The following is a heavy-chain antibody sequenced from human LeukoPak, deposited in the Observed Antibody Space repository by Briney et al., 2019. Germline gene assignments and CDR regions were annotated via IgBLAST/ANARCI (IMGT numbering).Heavy chain of an antibody. Sequence: GGSLRLSCAASRFTFSNHAMSWVRQAPGKGLEWVSGISDTDDSTCYADSVKGRFTISRDNSKSTLYLQMTSLRVEDTAIYYCARGFSAFDYWGQGTLVTVSS. D-gene: IGHD3-10*01. V-gene: IGHV3-23*01. CDR2: ISDTDDST. J-gene: IGHJ4*02. CDR3: ARGFSAFDY. CDR1: RFTFSNHA.